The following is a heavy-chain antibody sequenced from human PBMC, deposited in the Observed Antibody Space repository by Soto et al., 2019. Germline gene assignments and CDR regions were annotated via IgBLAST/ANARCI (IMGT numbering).Heavy chain of an antibody. CDR1: RFSFSSYN. V-gene: IGHV3-21*01. D-gene: IGHD6-19*01. CDR3: ARDGVWGRARQWLALDY. Sequence: EVQLVESGGGLVKPGGSLRLSCAASRFSFSSYNMNWVRQAPGKGLEWVSSISSSSSYIYYADSVKGRFTISRDYAKNSLYLQMNSLRAEDTAVYYCARDGVWGRARQWLALDYWGQGTLVTVSS. J-gene: IGHJ4*02. CDR2: ISSSSSYI.